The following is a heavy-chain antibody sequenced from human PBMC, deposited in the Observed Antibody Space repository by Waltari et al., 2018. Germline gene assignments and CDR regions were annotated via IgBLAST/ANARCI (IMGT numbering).Heavy chain of an antibody. CDR3: ARRAHLGEYQLLSYPFDY. V-gene: IGHV1-2*02. D-gene: IGHD2-2*01. Sequence: QVQLVQSGAEVKKPGASVKVSCKASGYTFTGYYMHWVRQAPGQGLEWMGWINPNSGGTNYAQKFQGRVTMTRDTSISTAYMELSRLRSDDTAVYYCARRAHLGEYQLLSYPFDYWGQGTLVTVSS. CDR1: GYTFTGYY. CDR2: INPNSGGT. J-gene: IGHJ4*02.